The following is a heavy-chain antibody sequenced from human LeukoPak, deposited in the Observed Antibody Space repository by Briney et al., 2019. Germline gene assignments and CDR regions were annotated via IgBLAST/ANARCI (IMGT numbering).Heavy chain of an antibody. D-gene: IGHD4-17*01. CDR2: IWYDGSNK. V-gene: IGHV3-33*01. J-gene: IGHJ4*02. CDR3: ARGLPYGDYNGGLDY. CDR1: GFTFSSYG. Sequence: GGSLRLSCAASGFTFSSYGMHWVRQAPGKGLEWVAVIWYDGSNKYYADSVKGRFTISRDNSKNTLYLQMNSLRAEDTAVYYCARGLPYGDYNGGLDYWGQGTLVTVSS.